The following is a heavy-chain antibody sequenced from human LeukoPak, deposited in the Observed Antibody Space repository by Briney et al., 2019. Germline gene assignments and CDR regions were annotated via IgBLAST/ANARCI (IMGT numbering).Heavy chain of an antibody. V-gene: IGHV1-2*02. J-gene: IGHJ4*02. Sequence: ASVKVSCKASGYTFTGYYMHWVRQAPGQGLEWMGWINPNSGGTNYAQKFQGRVTMTRDTSISTAYMELSRLRSDDTAVYYCARDGSDDILTGYYFDYWGQGTLVTVSS. CDR3: ARDGSDDILTGYYFDY. D-gene: IGHD3-9*01. CDR1: GYTFTGYY. CDR2: INPNSGGT.